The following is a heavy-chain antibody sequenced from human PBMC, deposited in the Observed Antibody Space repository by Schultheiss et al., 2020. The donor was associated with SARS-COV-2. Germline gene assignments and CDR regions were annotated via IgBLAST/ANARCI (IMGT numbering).Heavy chain of an antibody. J-gene: IGHJ5*02. Sequence: ASVKVSCKASGYTFTSYDINWVRQATGQGLEWMGWMNPNSGNTGYAQKFQGRVTITADESTSTAYMELSSLRSEDTAVYYCARLTGTGDEDWFDPWGQGTLVTVSS. V-gene: IGHV1-8*01. D-gene: IGHD1-20*01. CDR1: GYTFTSYD. CDR3: ARLTGTGDEDWFDP. CDR2: MNPNSGNT.